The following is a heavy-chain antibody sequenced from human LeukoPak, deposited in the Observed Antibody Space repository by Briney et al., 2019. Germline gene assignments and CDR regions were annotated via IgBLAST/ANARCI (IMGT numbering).Heavy chain of an antibody. CDR3: ARERGTIGTDLHY. Sequence: PGGSLRLSCAASGFTFSSYAMHWVRQAPGKGLEWVAVISYDGSNKYYADSVKGRFTISRDNSKNTLYLQMNSLRAEDTAVYYCARERGTIGTDLHYWGQGTLVTVSS. CDR2: ISYDGSNK. V-gene: IGHV3-30*04. CDR1: GFTFSSYA. J-gene: IGHJ4*02. D-gene: IGHD1-1*01.